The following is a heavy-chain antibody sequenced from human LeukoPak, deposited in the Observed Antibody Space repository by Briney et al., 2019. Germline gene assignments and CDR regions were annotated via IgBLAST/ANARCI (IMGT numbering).Heavy chain of an antibody. CDR2: ISGSGGST. D-gene: IGHD4-11*01. CDR3: AKVSLHISYYYYGMDV. Sequence: PGGSLRLSCAASGFTFSSYAMSWVRQAPGKGLEWVSAISGSGGSTYYEDSVRGRFTISRDNSKNTLYLQMNSLRAEDTAVYYCAKVSLHISYYYYGMDVWGQGTTVTGSS. V-gene: IGHV3-23*01. J-gene: IGHJ6*02. CDR1: GFTFSSYA.